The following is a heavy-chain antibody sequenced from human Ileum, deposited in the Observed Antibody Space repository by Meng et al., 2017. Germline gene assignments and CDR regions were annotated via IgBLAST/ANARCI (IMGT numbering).Heavy chain of an antibody. D-gene: IGHD1-26*01. J-gene: IGHJ4*02. V-gene: IGHV4-34*01. CDR2: IHYSGST. CDR3: ARRIRGGSYLG. Sequence: QLMQWAAGMLKPPETLSLTCNVYGDSFTDYFWNWIRQPPGKGLEWIGEIHYSGSTNYNPSLESRVAISEDTSQKQFSLRLSSVTAADTAVYYCARRIRGGSYLGWGQGTLVTVSS. CDR1: GDSFTDYF.